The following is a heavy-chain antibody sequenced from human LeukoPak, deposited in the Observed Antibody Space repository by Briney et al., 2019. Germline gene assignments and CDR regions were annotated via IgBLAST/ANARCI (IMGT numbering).Heavy chain of an antibody. Sequence: GRSLRLSCGASGFTFDDYAMHWVRQAPGKGLEWVAFIRYDGSNKYYADSVKGRFTISRDNSKNTLYLQMNSLRAEDTAVYYCAKDGLYRSSNSCYQFFDYWGQGTLVTVSS. CDR3: AKDGLYRSSNSCYQFFDY. V-gene: IGHV3-30*02. CDR2: IRYDGSNK. D-gene: IGHD2-2*01. CDR1: GFTFDDYA. J-gene: IGHJ4*02.